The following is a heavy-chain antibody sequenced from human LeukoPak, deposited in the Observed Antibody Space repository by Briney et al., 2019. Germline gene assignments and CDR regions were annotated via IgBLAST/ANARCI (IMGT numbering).Heavy chain of an antibody. CDR1: GYSFTGYW. CDR2: TYPGDSDT. CDR3: ARHPLYCSSTSCYDY. D-gene: IGHD2-2*01. J-gene: IGHJ4*02. Sequence: GESLKISCKGSGYSFTGYWIGWARQTTGKGMEWMGMTYPGDSDTRYSPCFQGQVTTSADKSISTAYLQWSSLKASDTAMYYCARHPLYCSSTSCYDYWGQGTLVTVSS. V-gene: IGHV5-51*01.